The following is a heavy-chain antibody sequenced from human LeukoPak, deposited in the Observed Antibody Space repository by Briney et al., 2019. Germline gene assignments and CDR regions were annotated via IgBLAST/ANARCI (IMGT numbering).Heavy chain of an antibody. CDR2: IKQDGSEK. V-gene: IGHV3-7*01. J-gene: IGHJ4*02. D-gene: IGHD3-22*01. CDR3: ARDLYYYDSSGYFGY. Sequence: GGSLRLSCAASGFTFSSYWMSWVRQAPGKGLEWVANIKQDGSEKYYVDSVKGRFTISRDNAKNSLYLQMNSLGAEDTAVYYCARDLYYYDSSGYFGYWGQGTLVTVSS. CDR1: GFTFSSYW.